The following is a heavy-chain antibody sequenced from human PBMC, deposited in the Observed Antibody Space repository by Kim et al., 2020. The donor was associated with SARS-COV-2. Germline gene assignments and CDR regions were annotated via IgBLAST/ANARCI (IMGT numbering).Heavy chain of an antibody. J-gene: IGHJ4*02. CDR1: GGSISSSY. D-gene: IGHD6-19*01. V-gene: IGHV4-59*08. Sequence: SETLSLTCTVSGGSISSSYWSWIRQPPGKGLEWIGYIYYSGSTNYNPSLKSRVTISVDTSKNQFSLKLSSVTAADTAVNYCARHKEGYSSGWWIDYWGQGTLGTVSS. CDR2: IYYSGST. CDR3: ARHKEGYSSGWWIDY.